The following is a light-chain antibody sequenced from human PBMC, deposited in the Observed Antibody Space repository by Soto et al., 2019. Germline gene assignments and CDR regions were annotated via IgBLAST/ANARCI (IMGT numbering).Light chain of an antibody. V-gene: IGKV3-11*01. Sequence: EIVSTQSPATLSLSPGERATLSCRASQSVSSYLAWYQQKPGQAPRLLIYDASNRATGVPARFSGSGSGTDFTLTISSLEPEDFAVYYCRQRSNWPPITFGQGTRLEIK. CDR3: RQRSNWPPIT. J-gene: IGKJ5*01. CDR1: QSVSSY. CDR2: DAS.